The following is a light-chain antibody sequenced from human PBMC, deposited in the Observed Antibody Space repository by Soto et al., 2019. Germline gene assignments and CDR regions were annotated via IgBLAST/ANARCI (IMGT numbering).Light chain of an antibody. CDR3: QQRSNWPT. J-gene: IGKJ4*01. V-gene: IGKV3D-20*02. Sequence: EIVLTQSPGTLSLSPGERVTLSCRASQSVSSNFLAWYQQKPGQAPRLLIYGASNRATGIPARFSGSGSGTDFTLTISSLEPEDFAVYYCQQRSNWPTFGGGTKVDIK. CDR2: GAS. CDR1: QSVSSNF.